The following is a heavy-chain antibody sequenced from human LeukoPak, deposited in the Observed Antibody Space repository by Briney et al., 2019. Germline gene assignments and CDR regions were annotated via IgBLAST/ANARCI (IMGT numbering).Heavy chain of an antibody. V-gene: IGHV3-33*01. CDR2: IWYDGSNK. CDR1: AFTFSTYG. J-gene: IGHJ4*02. CDR3: ARGGCYNFGFHDY. D-gene: IGHD5-24*01. Sequence: GRSLRLSWAAAAFTFSTYGMHWVRQAPSKWLEWVSVIWYDGSNKYYADSVKGRFTISRDNSKNTLYLQMNSVRAEDTAVYYCARGGCYNFGFHDYWGQGTLVTVSS.